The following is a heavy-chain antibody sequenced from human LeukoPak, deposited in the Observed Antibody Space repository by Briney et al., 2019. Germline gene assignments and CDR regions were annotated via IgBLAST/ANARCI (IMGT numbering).Heavy chain of an antibody. CDR3: ARDNVIYYYDSSGYYPLDY. V-gene: IGHV3-7*01. J-gene: IGHJ4*02. D-gene: IGHD3-22*01. CDR1: GFTFSSYW. CDR2: IEQDGSEK. Sequence: GGSLRLSCAASGFTFSSYWMSWVRQAPGKGLEWVANIEQDGSEKYYVDSVKGRFTISRDNAKNSLYLQMNSLRAEDTAVYYCARDNVIYYYDSSGYYPLDYWGQGTLVTVSS.